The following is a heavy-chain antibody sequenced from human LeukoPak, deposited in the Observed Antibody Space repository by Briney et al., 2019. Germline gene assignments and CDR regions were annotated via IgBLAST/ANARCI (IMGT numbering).Heavy chain of an antibody. CDR2: INPNSGGT. CDR3: ARDPGYCSSTSCYEGNFDY. V-gene: IGHV1-2*02. CDR1: GYTFTGYY. D-gene: IGHD2-2*01. J-gene: IGHJ4*02. Sequence: ASVKVSYKASGYTFTGYYMHWVRQAPGQGLEWMGWINPNSGGTNYAQKFQGRVTMTRDTSISTAYTELSRLRSDDTAVYYCARDPGYCSSTSCYEGNFDYWGQGTLVTVSS.